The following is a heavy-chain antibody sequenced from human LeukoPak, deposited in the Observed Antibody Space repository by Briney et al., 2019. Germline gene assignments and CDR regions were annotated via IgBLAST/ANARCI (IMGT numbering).Heavy chain of an antibody. D-gene: IGHD1-26*01. CDR2: IYYSGST. CDR3: ARLGSYLADY. V-gene: IGHV4-59*08. CDR1: GGSISSYY. Sequence: PSETLSLTCTVSGGSISSYYCSWIRQPPGKGLEWIGYIYYSGSTNYNPSLKSRVTISVDTSKNQFSLKLSSVTAADTAVYYCARLGSYLADYWGQGTLVTVSS. J-gene: IGHJ4*02.